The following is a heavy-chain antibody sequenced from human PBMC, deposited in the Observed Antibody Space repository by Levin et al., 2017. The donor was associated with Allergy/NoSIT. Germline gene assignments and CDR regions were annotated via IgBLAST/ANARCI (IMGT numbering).Heavy chain of an antibody. CDR2: IDPSRSNA. Sequence: GESLKISCQGSGYRFTDYWISWVRQMPGKGLEWMGRIDPSRSNAKYSPFLQGHVTFSFDQSISSTYLQWSSLKASDTAMYYCARSRAGGTFDPWGQGTLVTVSS. CDR3: ARSRAGGTFDP. V-gene: IGHV5-10-1*01. D-gene: IGHD3-16*01. CDR1: GYRFTDYW. J-gene: IGHJ5*02.